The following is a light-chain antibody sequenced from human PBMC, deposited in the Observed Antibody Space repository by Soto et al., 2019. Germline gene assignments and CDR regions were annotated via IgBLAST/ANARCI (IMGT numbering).Light chain of an antibody. CDR1: SSDVGGYNY. J-gene: IGLJ2*01. CDR3: ISYGGTNSLKV. Sequence: QSGLTQPPSASWAPGHAVTISGTGTSSDVGGYNYVSWYQQHPGKAPKVMMYEVSKRPSGVPDRFSGSKSGHTASLTVSGLQAEDAADYYCISYGGTNSLKVFGVWTKLTVL. V-gene: IGLV2-8*01. CDR2: EVS.